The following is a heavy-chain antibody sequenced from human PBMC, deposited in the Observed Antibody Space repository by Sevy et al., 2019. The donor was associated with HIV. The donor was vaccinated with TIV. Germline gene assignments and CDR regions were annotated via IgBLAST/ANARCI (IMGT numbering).Heavy chain of an antibody. V-gene: IGHV1-2*04. CDR3: ARGGYSSGKFYSHGVDV. J-gene: IGHJ6*02. D-gene: IGHD5-18*01. CDR2: INPNRGDT. CDR1: GYTFTGYY. Sequence: ASVKVSCKATGYTFTGYYLHWVRQAPGRGLEWMGWINPNRGDTHYSQKFQGWVTMTSDTSISTAYMELYRLTSDDTAVYYCARGGYSSGKFYSHGVDVWGLGTTVTVSS.